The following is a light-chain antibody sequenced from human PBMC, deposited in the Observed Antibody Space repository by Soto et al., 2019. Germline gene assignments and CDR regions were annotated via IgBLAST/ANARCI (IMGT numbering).Light chain of an antibody. CDR1: SSDIGVYNY. CDR3: SSYTTSSTLNVV. Sequence: QSALTQPASVSGSPGQSITISCTGTSSDIGVYNYVSWYQQHPGKAPKLMIYEVSNRPSGVSNRFPGSKSGNTASLTISGLQAEDEADYYCSSYTTSSTLNVVFGGGTKLTVL. V-gene: IGLV2-14*01. J-gene: IGLJ2*01. CDR2: EVS.